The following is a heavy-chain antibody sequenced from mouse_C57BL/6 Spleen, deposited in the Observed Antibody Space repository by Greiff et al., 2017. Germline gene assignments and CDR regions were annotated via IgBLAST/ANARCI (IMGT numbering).Heavy chain of an antibody. V-gene: IGHV1-39*01. CDR1: GYSFTDYN. CDR2: INPNYGTT. J-gene: IGHJ1*03. Sequence: EVQLQQPGPELVKPGASVKISCKASGYSFTDYNMNWVKQSNGKSLEWIGVINPNYGTTSYNQKFKSKARLTVDNSSSTAYMQLNSLTSEDSAVYYWAGLSRRWYFDVWGTGTTGTVSS. CDR3: AGLSRRWYFDV. D-gene: IGHD2-3*01.